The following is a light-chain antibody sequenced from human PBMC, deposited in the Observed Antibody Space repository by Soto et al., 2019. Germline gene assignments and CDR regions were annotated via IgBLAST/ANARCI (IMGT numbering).Light chain of an antibody. CDR1: ETINTL. J-gene: IGKJ1*01. CDR3: QQYYSYPWT. V-gene: IGKV1-5*03. CDR2: EAS. Sequence: IQMTQSPSTLSASVGDRVTLTCRASETINTLLAWYQQKPGKAPKLLIYEASSLQSGVPSRFSGSGSGTEFTLTVSSLQSDDFATYYCQQYYSYPWTFGQGTKVEIK.